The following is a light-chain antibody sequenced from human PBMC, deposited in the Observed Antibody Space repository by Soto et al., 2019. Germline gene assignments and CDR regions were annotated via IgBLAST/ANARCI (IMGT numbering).Light chain of an antibody. V-gene: IGKV3-20*01. J-gene: IGKJ4*01. CDR2: GAS. CDR3: QQYGSSPLT. CDR1: QIVSSSY. Sequence: EIVLTQSPGTLSLSPGERATLSCRASQIVSSSYLAWYQQKPGQAPRLPINGASSRATGIPDRFSGSGSGTDFTLTISRLEPEDFAVYYCQQYGSSPLTFGGGTKVEIK.